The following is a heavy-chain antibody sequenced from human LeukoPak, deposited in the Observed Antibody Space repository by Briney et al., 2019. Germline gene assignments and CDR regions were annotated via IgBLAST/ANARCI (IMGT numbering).Heavy chain of an antibody. CDR2: IFYSGTT. CDR1: NGSISSYY. CDR3: ARHRRGWLGEPSNAFDL. V-gene: IGHV4-59*08. J-gene: IGHJ3*01. D-gene: IGHD3-10*01. Sequence: KSSETLSLTCTVSNGSISSYYWSWIRQPPGKGLEWIGYIFYSGTTNHNPSLKSRVTISVDTSKNQFSLKLSSVTAADTAVYHCARHRRGWLGEPSNAFDLWGQGTMVTVSS.